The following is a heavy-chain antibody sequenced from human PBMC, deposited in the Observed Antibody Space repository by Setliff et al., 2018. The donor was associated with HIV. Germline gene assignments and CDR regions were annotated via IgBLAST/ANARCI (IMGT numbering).Heavy chain of an antibody. V-gene: IGHV1-8*02. CDR3: AREYKAPEWLPTVVDYYYYGMDV. CDR2: MNPNSGNT. Sequence: ASVKVSCKASGYTFTSYGISWVRQATGQGLEWMGWMNPNSGNTGYAQKFQGRVTMTRNTSISTAYMELSSLRSEDTAVYYCAREYKAPEWLPTVVDYYYYGMDVWGQGTTVTVSS. CDR1: GYTFTSYG. J-gene: IGHJ6*02. D-gene: IGHD3-3*01.